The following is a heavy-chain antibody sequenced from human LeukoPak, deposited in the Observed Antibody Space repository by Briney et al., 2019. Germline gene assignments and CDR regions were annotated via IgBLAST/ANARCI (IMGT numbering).Heavy chain of an antibody. CDR3: ARGEKGHGKDFDY. CDR2: IKQDGSEK. CDR1: GGSININNW. Sequence: GTLSLTCAVSGGSININNWWSWVRQAPGKGLEWVANIKQDGSEKYYVDSVKGRFTISRDNAKNSLYLQMNSLRAEDTAVYYCARGEKGHGKDFDYWGQGTLVTVSS. V-gene: IGHV3-7*01. J-gene: IGHJ4*02. D-gene: IGHD1-26*01.